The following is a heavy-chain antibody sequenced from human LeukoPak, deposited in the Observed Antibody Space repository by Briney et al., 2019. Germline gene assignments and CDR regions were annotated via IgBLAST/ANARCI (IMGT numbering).Heavy chain of an antibody. Sequence: SVKVSCKASGYTFTSYYMHWVRQAPGQGLEWMGGIIPIFGTANYAQKFQGRVTITADESTSTAYMELSSLRSEDTALYYCAKDIGQNYYHSSGGFDYWGQGTLVTVSS. D-gene: IGHD3-22*01. CDR2: IIPIFGTA. CDR1: GYTFTSYY. J-gene: IGHJ4*02. CDR3: AKDIGQNYYHSSGGFDY. V-gene: IGHV1-69*13.